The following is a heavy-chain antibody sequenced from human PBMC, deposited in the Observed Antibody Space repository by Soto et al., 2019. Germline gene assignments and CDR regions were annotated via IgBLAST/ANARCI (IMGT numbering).Heavy chain of an antibody. CDR2: INHSGST. CDR1: GGSFSGYY. D-gene: IGHD3-10*01. J-gene: IGHJ4*02. Sequence: SETLSLTCAVYGGSFSGYYWSWIRQPPGKGLEWIGEINHSGSTNYNPSLKSRVTISVDTSKNQFSLKLSSVTAADTAVYYCARERGVPDYWGQGTPVTVSS. V-gene: IGHV4-34*01. CDR3: ARERGVPDY.